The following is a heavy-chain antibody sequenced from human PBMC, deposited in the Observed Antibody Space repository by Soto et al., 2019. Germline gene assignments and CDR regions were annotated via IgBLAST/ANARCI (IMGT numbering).Heavy chain of an antibody. Sequence: EVHLLESGGGLVQPGGSLRLSCAASGFTFSNYAMTWVRQAPGKGLEWVSVISGTGGGTNNADSAKGRFTTSRDNSKNPLYLQMNSLIAEDTAVYYCAKRAFYGSGIPNYYGMDVWGQGTAVTVSS. CDR3: AKRAFYGSGIPNYYGMDV. D-gene: IGHD3-10*01. CDR2: ISGTGGGT. J-gene: IGHJ6*02. V-gene: IGHV3-23*01. CDR1: GFTFSNYA.